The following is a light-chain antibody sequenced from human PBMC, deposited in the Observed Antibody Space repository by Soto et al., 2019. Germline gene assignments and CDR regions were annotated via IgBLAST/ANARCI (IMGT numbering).Light chain of an antibody. CDR3: QQSYSTLTWT. J-gene: IGKJ1*01. V-gene: IGKV1-39*01. Sequence: DIQMTQSPSCLSASVGDRVTITWRASQSIDNYLNWYQQKPGKAPKLLIYASSSLQSAVPSRFSGSGSVTDFTLTISSRQPEDVATYYCQQSYSTLTWTFGQGTKVEIK. CDR1: QSIDNY. CDR2: ASS.